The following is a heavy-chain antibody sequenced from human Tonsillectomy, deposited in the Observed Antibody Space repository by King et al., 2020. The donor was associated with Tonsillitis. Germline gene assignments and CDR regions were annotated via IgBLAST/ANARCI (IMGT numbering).Heavy chain of an antibody. V-gene: IGHV1-69*01. Sequence: VQLVESGAEVKKPGSSVKVSCKASVGTFSSDDISRVRQAPGQGLDWMREIIPIFDTSNYAQKFRYRVKISADESTSTVYMGMSSLKSEDAAVYYCARGGMDRNWFDPWGQGTLVTVS. CDR1: VGTFSSDD. J-gene: IGHJ5*02. CDR2: IIPIFDTS. CDR3: ARGGMDRNWFDP. D-gene: IGHD2-2*03.